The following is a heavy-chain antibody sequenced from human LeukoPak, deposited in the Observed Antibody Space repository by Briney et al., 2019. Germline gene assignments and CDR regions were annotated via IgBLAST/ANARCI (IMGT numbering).Heavy chain of an antibody. V-gene: IGHV4-38-2*02. CDR3: ARRPERYRYYYMDV. CDR2: IYHSGNT. Sequence: SETLSLTCTVSGYSISSGYYWGWIRQPPGKGLEWIGSIYHSGNTYYNPSLKSRVTISVDTSKNQFSLKLSSVTAADTAVYYCARRPERYRYYYMDVWGKGTTVTISS. D-gene: IGHD3-16*02. CDR1: GYSISSGYY. J-gene: IGHJ6*03.